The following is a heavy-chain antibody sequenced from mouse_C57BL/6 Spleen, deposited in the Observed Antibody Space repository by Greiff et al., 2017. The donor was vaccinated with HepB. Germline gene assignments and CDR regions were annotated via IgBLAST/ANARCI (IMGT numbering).Heavy chain of an antibody. D-gene: IGHD1-1*01. CDR1: GYAFSSYW. V-gene: IGHV1-80*01. Sequence: LQESGAELVKPGASVKISCKASGYAFSSYWMNWVKQRPGKGLEWIGQIYPGDGDTNYNGKFKGKATLTADKSSSTAYMQLSSLTSEDSAVYFCARDYYGSSYCAMDYWGQGTSVTVSS. J-gene: IGHJ4*01. CDR2: IYPGDGDT. CDR3: ARDYYGSSYCAMDY.